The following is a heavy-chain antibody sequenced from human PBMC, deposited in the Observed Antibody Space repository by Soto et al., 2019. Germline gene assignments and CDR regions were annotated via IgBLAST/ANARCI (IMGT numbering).Heavy chain of an antibody. Sequence: GGSLRLSCAASGFTFSTYNMNWVRQAPGKGLEWVSSISSSSSYIYYADSVKGRFTISRDNAKNSLYLQMNSLRAEDTAVYYCARDMYSGYDLQYYYMDVWGKGTTVTVSS. CDR2: ISSSSSYI. D-gene: IGHD5-12*01. J-gene: IGHJ6*03. CDR3: ARDMYSGYDLQYYYMDV. CDR1: GFTFSTYN. V-gene: IGHV3-21*01.